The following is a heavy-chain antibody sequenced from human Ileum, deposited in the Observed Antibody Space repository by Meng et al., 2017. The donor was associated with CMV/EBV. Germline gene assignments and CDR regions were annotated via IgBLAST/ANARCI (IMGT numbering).Heavy chain of an antibody. V-gene: IGHV2-5*02. J-gene: IGHJ4*02. CDR2: IFWDDDK. CDR3: AHRPPATYYFNY. Sequence: ITFKEYGPPVVKPTQTLTLTSTLSGLSISTRGVGVGWIRQPPGKALEWLAIIFWDDDKRYSPSLQSRLTITKDTSKNQVVLTFTNMDPVDTATYYCAHRPPATYYFNYWGQGTLVTVSS. D-gene: IGHD2-15*01. CDR1: GLSISTRGVG.